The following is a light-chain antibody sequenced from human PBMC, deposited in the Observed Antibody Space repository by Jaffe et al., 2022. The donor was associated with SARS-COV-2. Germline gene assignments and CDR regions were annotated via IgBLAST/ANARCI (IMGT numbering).Light chain of an antibody. J-gene: IGKJ2*01. V-gene: IGKV1-39*01. CDR2: AAS. CDR3: QQSYNPPQT. Sequence: DIQVTQSPSSLSASVGDRVTITCRASQSISTYLNWYQQKPGKAPNLLIYAASSVQGGVPSRFSGSGSGTDFTLTISSLQPEDFATYYCQQSYNPPQTFGQGTKLEIK. CDR1: QSISTY.